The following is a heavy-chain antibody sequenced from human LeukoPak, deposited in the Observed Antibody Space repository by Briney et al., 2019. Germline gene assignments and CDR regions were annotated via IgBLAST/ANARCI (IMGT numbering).Heavy chain of an antibody. D-gene: IGHD1-26*01. V-gene: IGHV1-46*01. CDR3: ARDRLEWELLEHWFDP. CDR2: INPSGGST. CDR1: GYTFTSYY. J-gene: IGHJ5*02. Sequence: GASVKVSCKASGYTFTSYYMHWVRQAPGQGLEWMGLINPSGGSTSYAQKFQGRVTMTRDTSTSTVYMELSSLRSEDTAVYYCARDRLEWELLEHWFDPWGQGTLVTVSS.